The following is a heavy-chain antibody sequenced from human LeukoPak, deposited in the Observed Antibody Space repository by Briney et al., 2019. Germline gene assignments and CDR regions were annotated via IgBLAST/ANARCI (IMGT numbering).Heavy chain of an antibody. V-gene: IGHV4-59*01. CDR3: ASRKLGNDY. Sequence: PSETLSLTCTVSGGSISNKYWSWIRQPPGKGLEWIGYIYYSGSTNYNPSLKSRVTILVDTSKNQFSLKLISVTAADTAVYYCASRKLGNDYWGQGTLVTVSS. CDR2: IYYSGST. J-gene: IGHJ4*02. D-gene: IGHD7-27*01. CDR1: GGSISNKY.